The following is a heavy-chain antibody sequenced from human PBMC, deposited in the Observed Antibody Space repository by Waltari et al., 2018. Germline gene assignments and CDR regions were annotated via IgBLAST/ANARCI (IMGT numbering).Heavy chain of an antibody. J-gene: IGHJ5*02. D-gene: IGHD3-3*01. CDR2: INHSGST. CDR1: GGSFSGYY. V-gene: IGHV4-34*01. CDR3: ARGSWYYDFWSGYPTHNWFDP. Sequence: QVQLQQWGAGLLKPSETLSLTCAVYGGSFSGYYWSWIRQPPGKGLAWIGEINHSGSTNYNPSLKRRVTISVDTSKNQFSLKLSSVTAADTAVYYCARGSWYYDFWSGYPTHNWFDPWGQGTLVTVSS.